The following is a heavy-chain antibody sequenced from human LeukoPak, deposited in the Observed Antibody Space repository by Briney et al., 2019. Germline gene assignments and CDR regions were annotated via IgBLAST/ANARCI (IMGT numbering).Heavy chain of an antibody. V-gene: IGHV3-15*01. CDR2: IKSKTDGGTT. CDR1: GFTFSNAW. CDR3: TTDVAITYYYDFDY. Sequence: PGGSLRLSCSASGFTFSNAWMSWVRQAPGKGLEWVGRIKSKTDGGTTDYAAPVKGRFTISRDDSKNTLYLQMNSLKTEDTAVYYCTTDVAITYYYDFDYWGQGTLVTVSS. J-gene: IGHJ4*02. D-gene: IGHD3-10*01.